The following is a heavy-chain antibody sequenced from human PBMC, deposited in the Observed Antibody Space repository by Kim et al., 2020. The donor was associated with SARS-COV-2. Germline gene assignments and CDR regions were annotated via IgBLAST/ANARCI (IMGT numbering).Heavy chain of an antibody. J-gene: IGHJ3*02. D-gene: IGHD2-2*01. V-gene: IGHV4-31*02. CDR3: ARAHRGTSFLDAFDI. Sequence: PSLKSRVTISVDTSKNQFSLKLSSVTAADTAVYYCARAHRGTSFLDAFDIWGQGTMVTVSS.